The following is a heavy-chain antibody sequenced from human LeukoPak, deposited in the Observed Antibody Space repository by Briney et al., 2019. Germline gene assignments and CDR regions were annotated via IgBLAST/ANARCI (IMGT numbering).Heavy chain of an antibody. D-gene: IGHD3-22*01. J-gene: IGHJ5*02. CDR1: GGSFSGYY. Sequence: PSETLSLTCAVYGGSFSGYYWSWIRQPPGKGLEWIGEINHSGSTNYNPSLKSRVTISVDTSKNQFSLKLSSVTAADTAVYYCARGQVIVVIFERRNWFDPWGQGTLVTVSS. CDR3: ARGQVIVVIFERRNWFDP. V-gene: IGHV4-34*01. CDR2: INHSGST.